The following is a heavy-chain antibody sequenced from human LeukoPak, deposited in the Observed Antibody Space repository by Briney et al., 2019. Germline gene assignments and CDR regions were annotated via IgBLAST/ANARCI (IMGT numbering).Heavy chain of an antibody. J-gene: IGHJ6*02. Sequence: SETLSLTGTVAGGSISSYYWSWIRQPPGKGLEWIGEINHSGSTNYNPSLKSRVTISVDTSKNQFSLKLSSVTAADTAVYYCARGQPYYDFWSGYSNGMDVWGQGTTVTVSS. CDR3: ARGQPYYDFWSGYSNGMDV. V-gene: IGHV4-34*01. D-gene: IGHD3-3*01. CDR2: INHSGST. CDR1: GGSISSYY.